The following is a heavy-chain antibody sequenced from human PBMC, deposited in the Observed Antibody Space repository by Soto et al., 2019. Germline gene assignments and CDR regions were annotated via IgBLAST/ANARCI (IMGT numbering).Heavy chain of an antibody. CDR2: ISGSDGRT. D-gene: IGHD5-18*01. CDR1: GFTFSSYA. V-gene: IGHV3-23*01. Sequence: GGSLRLSCAASGFTFSSYAMSWVRQAPGKGLEWVSTISGSDGRTYSTDSVKGRFTISRDNSRNTAYLQMNSLGVEDTAVYYCAKGVSQYTPLALFDYWGRGTLVTVSS. J-gene: IGHJ4*02. CDR3: AKGVSQYTPLALFDY.